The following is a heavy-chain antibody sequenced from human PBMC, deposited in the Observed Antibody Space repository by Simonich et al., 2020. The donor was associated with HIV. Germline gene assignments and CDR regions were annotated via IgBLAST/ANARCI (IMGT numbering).Heavy chain of an antibody. CDR3: ARAPYTSGWYGIDY. J-gene: IGHJ4*02. CDR1: GYTFTNHF. D-gene: IGHD6-19*01. Sequence: QVQLVQSGAEVKKPGASVKVSCKTSGYTFTNHFIHWVGQAPGQGLEWVCIINPRSGDTSHAQKVQGRVTMTRDTSTSTVYMDLRSLRSEDTAVYFCARAPYTSGWYGIDYWGQGTLVTVSS. CDR2: INPRSGDT. V-gene: IGHV1-46*01.